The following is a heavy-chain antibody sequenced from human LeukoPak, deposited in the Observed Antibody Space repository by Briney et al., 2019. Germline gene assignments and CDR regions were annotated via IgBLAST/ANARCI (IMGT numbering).Heavy chain of an antibody. Sequence: GGTLRLSCAASGFTFSSYGMSWVRQAPGKGLEWVSSISSSSSYRYYADSVKGRFTISRDNAKNSLYLQMNSLRAEDTAVYYCAREGYSPRDGYNFNFDYWGQGTLVTVSS. CDR3: AREGYSPRDGYNFNFDY. CDR2: ISSSSSYR. J-gene: IGHJ4*02. V-gene: IGHV3-21*01. CDR1: GFTFSSYG. D-gene: IGHD5-24*01.